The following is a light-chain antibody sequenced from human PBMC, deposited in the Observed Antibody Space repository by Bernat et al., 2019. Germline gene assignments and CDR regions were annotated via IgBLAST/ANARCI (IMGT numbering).Light chain of an antibody. J-gene: IGKJ5*01. CDR2: DAS. CDR3: QQRSNWPSIT. Sequence: EIVLTQSPATLSLSPGERATLSCRASQSVANYLAWYQQKPGQAPRLLIYDASNRATGIPARFSGSGSGTDFTLTISSLEPEDFAVYYCQQRSNWPSITFGLETRLEIK. CDR1: QSVANY. V-gene: IGKV3-11*01.